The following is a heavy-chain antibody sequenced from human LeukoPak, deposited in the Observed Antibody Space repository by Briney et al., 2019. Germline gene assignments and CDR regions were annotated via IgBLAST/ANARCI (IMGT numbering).Heavy chain of an antibody. CDR2: IYYSGST. J-gene: IGHJ4*02. V-gene: IGHV4-31*03. CDR3: ARGPTGRDVEFDY. CDR1: GGSISSGGYY. D-gene: IGHD1-1*01. Sequence: PSETLSLTCTVSGGSISSGGYYWRWIRQHPGKGLEWIGYIYYSGSTYYNPSLKSRVSISVDTSKNQFSLKVSSVTAADTAVYYCARGPTGRDVEFDYWGQGTLVTVSS.